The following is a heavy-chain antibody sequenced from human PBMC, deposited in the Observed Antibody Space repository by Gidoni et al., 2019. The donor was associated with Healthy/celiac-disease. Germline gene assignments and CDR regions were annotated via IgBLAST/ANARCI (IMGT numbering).Heavy chain of an antibody. CDR1: GGSISSRSYY. Sequence: QLQLQESGPGLVKPSETLSLTCTVSGGSISSRSYYWGWIRQPPGKGLEWIGSIYYSGSTYYNPSLKSRVTISVDTSKNQFSLKLSSVTAADTAVYYCARDSHYYDSSGYYPIDYWGQGTLVTVSS. CDR2: IYYSGST. D-gene: IGHD3-22*01. CDR3: ARDSHYYDSSGYYPIDY. J-gene: IGHJ4*02. V-gene: IGHV4-39*07.